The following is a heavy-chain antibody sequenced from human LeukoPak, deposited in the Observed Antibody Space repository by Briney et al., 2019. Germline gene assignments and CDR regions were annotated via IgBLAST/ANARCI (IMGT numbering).Heavy chain of an antibody. CDR1: GGSFSGYY. V-gene: IGHV4-34*01. CDR3: ARGVRRYDFWSGYYTGHPHFDY. D-gene: IGHD3-3*01. CDR2: INHSGST. Sequence: SEALSLTCAVYGGSFSGYYWSWIRQPPGKGLEWIGEINHSGSTNCNPSLKSRVTISVDTSKNQFSLKLSSVTAADTAVYYCARGVRRYDFWSGYYTGHPHFDYWGQGTLVTVSS. J-gene: IGHJ4*02.